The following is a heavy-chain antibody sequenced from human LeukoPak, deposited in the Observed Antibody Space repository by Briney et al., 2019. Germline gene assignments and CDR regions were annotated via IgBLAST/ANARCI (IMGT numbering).Heavy chain of an antibody. CDR1: VGSIISHF. CDR2: IYYSGST. J-gene: IGHJ4*02. Sequence: SETLSLTCTVSVGSIISHFWSWIRQPPGKGLEWIGDIYYSGSTKYNPSLTRRVTISVDTSKNHLSLKLSSVLAADTAIYYCVRRDNSGWNYFDYWGQGILVTVSS. CDR3: VRRDNSGWNYFDY. V-gene: IGHV4-59*08. D-gene: IGHD5-12*01.